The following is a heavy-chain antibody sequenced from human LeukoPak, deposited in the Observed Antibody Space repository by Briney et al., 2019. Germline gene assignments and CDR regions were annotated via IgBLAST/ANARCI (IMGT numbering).Heavy chain of an antibody. CDR3: GRDVGP. Sequence: KPGGSLRLSCAASGFTFSNYSMNWVRQAPGKGLEWVSSISSSSSYIYYADSMKGRFTISRDSSKNTMYLQMNSLRVEDTAMYYCGRDVGPWGQGTLVTVSS. V-gene: IGHV3-21*04. CDR1: GFTFSNYS. J-gene: IGHJ5*02. CDR2: ISSSSSYI.